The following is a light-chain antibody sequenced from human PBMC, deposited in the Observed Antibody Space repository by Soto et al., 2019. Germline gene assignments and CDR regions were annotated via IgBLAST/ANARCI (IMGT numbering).Light chain of an antibody. V-gene: IGLV2-14*01. J-gene: IGLJ1*01. CDR3: SSYTSSSTNF. CDR1: SSDVGGYNY. CDR2: EVS. Sequence: QSALTQPASVSGSPGQSITISCTGTSSDVGGYNYVSWYQQHPGKVPKLMIYEVSNRPSGVSNRFSGSKSGNTASLTISGLQAEDEADYYCSSYTSSSTNFFGTGTKVTVL.